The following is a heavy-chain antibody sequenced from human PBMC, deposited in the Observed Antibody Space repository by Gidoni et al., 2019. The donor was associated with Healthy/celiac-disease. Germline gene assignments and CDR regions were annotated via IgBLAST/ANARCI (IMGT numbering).Heavy chain of an antibody. CDR1: GFTVSSNY. J-gene: IGHJ4*02. V-gene: IGHV3-53*01. Sequence: EVQLVESGGGLIQPGGSLRLSCAASGFTVSSNYMSWVRQAPGKGLEWVSVIYSGGSTYYADSVKGRFTIARDNSKNTLYLQMNSLRAEDTAVYYCARAEIYCGGDCYIDWGQGTLVTVSS. CDR3: ARAEIYCGGDCYID. D-gene: IGHD2-21*02. CDR2: IYSGGST.